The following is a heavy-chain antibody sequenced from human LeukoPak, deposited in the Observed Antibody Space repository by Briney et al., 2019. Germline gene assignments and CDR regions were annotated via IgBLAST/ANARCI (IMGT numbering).Heavy chain of an antibody. J-gene: IGHJ4*02. CDR1: GFTFDGYA. V-gene: IGHV3-43*02. Sequence: GGSLRLSCAASGFTFDGYAMHWVRQAPGKGLEWVSLIVGDGGNTYYADSVRGRFTISRDNSKNSLYLQMNSLRTEDTALYYCAKAPYGPPYYFDSWGQGTLVTVSS. CDR2: IVGDGGNT. D-gene: IGHD3-10*01. CDR3: AKAPYGPPYYFDS.